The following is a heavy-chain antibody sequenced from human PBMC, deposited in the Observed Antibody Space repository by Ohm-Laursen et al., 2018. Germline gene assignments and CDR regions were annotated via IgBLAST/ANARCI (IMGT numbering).Heavy chain of an antibody. V-gene: IGHV3-30*18. CDR1: GFTFSSYG. CDR3: AKENPSYFYDY. CDR2: ISRDGSTK. D-gene: IGHD3-10*01. Sequence: SLRLSCAASGFTFSSYGMHWVRQAPGKGLEWVAIISRDGSTKYYGDSVKGRFTISRDDSKNTLFLQMSALRAEDTALYYCAKENPSYFYDYRGQGTLVTVSS. J-gene: IGHJ4*02.